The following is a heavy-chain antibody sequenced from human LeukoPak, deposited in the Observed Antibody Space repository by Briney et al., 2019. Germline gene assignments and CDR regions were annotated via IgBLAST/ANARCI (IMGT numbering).Heavy chain of an antibody. CDR1: GGPFRSSSYY. J-gene: IGHJ4*02. V-gene: IGHV4-39*01. D-gene: IGHD1-26*01. CDR2: IYYTEIA. CDR3: ARPETTGTYYY. Sequence: SETLSLTCTVSGGPFRSSSYYWGWVRQPPGTGLGWIGSIYYTEIAYYKPSLKSRLTISVDTSKNQFSLSLTSVTAADTAVYYCARPETTGTYYYWGQGTLVSVSS.